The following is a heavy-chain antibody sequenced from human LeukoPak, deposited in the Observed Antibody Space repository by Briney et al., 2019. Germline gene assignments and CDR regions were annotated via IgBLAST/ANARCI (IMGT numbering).Heavy chain of an antibody. CDR2: IYYSGST. D-gene: IGHD6-19*01. J-gene: IGHJ6*02. CDR3: ARDQRGYSSGWYSGYYYYYGMDV. Sequence: SETLSLTCTVSGGSVSSSSYYWGWIRQPPGKGLEWIGSIYYSGSTYYNPSLKSRVTISVDTSKNQFSLKLSSVTAADTAVYYCARDQRGYSSGWYSGYYYYYGMDVWGQGTTVTVSS. V-gene: IGHV4-39*07. CDR1: GGSVSSSSYY.